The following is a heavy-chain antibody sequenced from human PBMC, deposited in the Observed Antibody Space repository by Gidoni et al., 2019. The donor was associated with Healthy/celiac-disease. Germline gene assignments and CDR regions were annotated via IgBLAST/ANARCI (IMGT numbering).Heavy chain of an antibody. J-gene: IGHJ4*02. CDR3: ARGPPRYDYVWGSLIVRQFDY. CDR1: GGSFSGYY. V-gene: IGHV4-34*01. CDR2: INHSGST. Sequence: QVQLQQWGAGLLKPSETLSLTCAVYGGSFSGYYWSWIRQPPGKGLEWIGEINHSGSTNYNPSLKSRVTISVDTSKNQFSLKLSSVTAADTAVYYCARGPPRYDYVWGSLIVRQFDYWGQGTLVTVSS. D-gene: IGHD3-16*01.